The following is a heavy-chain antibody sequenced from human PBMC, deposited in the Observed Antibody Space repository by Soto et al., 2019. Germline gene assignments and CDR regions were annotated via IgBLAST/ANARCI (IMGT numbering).Heavy chain of an antibody. V-gene: IGHV3-23*01. J-gene: IGHJ4*02. CDR2: VSGIGRTT. CDR1: GFAFSAYA. Sequence: EVQLLESGGALVQPGGSLRLSYAASGFAFSAYAMNWVRHTPGKGLEWVSSVSGIGRTTYHADSVKGRFTMSKDNSKETVYLQMNSLRADDAAVYYCTKDVLYCGGGSCLVGPSYTFDHWGQGTLVTVAS. CDR3: TKDVLYCGGGSCLVGPSYTFDH. D-gene: IGHD2-15*01.